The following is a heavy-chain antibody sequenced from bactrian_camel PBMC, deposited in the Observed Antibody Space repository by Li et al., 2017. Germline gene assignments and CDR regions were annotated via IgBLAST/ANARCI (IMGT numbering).Heavy chain of an antibody. CDR1: EYTFSNYC. Sequence: LVESGGGSVQAGGSLRLSCVASEYTFSNYCLGWFRQAPGKAREGVAAIYTIGHGTRYVDSVKGRFTISRDSSKNTVYLQMSSLEPEDTAMYYCAAAQDCSWYRFRLYDYNYWGQGTQVTVS. CDR3: AAAQDCSWYRFRLYDYNY. CDR2: IYTIGHGT. V-gene: IGHV3S40*01. D-gene: IGHD6*01. J-gene: IGHJ4*01.